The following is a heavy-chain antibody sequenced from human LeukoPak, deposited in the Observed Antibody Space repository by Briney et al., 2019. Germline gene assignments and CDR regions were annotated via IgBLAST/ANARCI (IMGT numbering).Heavy chain of an antibody. CDR1: GYTFTSYY. J-gene: IGHJ6*03. Sequence: GASVKVSCKASGYTFTSYYMHWVRQAPGQGLEWMGWINPNSGGTNYAQKFQGRVTMTRDTSISTAYMELSRLRSDDTAVYYCARQVLYNYYYYMDVWGKGTTVTISS. V-gene: IGHV1-2*02. D-gene: IGHD3-10*01. CDR3: ARQVLYNYYYYMDV. CDR2: INPNSGGT.